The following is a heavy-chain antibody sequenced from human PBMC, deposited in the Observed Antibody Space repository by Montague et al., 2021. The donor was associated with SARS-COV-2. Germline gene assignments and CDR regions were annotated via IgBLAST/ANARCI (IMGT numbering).Heavy chain of an antibody. Sequence: SLRLSCAAYGFPFDEHAMFWVRQAPGKGLEWVSGISWNSGSLGYADSLKGRFTVSRDNAKNSLYLQMNSLRPDDTALYYCAKGPRHDVASGLDHWGQGTLVTVSS. CDR2: ISWNSGSL. D-gene: IGHD6-13*01. V-gene: IGHV3-9*01. CDR1: GFPFDEHA. J-gene: IGHJ4*02. CDR3: AKGPRHDVASGLDH.